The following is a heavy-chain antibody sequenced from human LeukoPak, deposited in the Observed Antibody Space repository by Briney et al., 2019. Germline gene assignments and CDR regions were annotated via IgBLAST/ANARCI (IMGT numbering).Heavy chain of an antibody. D-gene: IGHD2-2*01. Sequence: ASVKVSCKASGYTFTSYGISWVRQAPGQGLEWMGWISAYNGNTNYAQKLQGRVTMTTDTSTSTAYMELRSLRSDDTAAYYCARDEGYCSSTSCYPYNWFDPWGQGTLVTVSS. V-gene: IGHV1-18*01. CDR2: ISAYNGNT. CDR1: GYTFTSYG. CDR3: ARDEGYCSSTSCYPYNWFDP. J-gene: IGHJ5*02.